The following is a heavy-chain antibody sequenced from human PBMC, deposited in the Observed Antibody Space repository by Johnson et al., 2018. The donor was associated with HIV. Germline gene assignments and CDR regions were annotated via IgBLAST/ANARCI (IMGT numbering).Heavy chain of an antibody. CDR1: GFTFSSSA. CDR2: ISGSGGST. Sequence: VQLVESGGGLVQPGRSLRLSCAASGFTFSSSAMHRVHQAPGNGLEWVSVISGSGGSTYYADSVKGRFTISRDNSKNTLYLQMNSLRAEDTAVYYCAKVDDYGDWGGAFDIWGQGTMVTVSS. J-gene: IGHJ3*02. D-gene: IGHD4-17*01. CDR3: AKVDDYGDWGGAFDI. V-gene: IGHV3-23*04.